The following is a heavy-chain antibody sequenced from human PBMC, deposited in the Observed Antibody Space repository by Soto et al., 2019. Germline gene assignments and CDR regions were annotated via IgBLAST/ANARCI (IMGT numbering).Heavy chain of an antibody. CDR3: ARVTTSPRWLIRDDDAFDI. CDR1: GGSISSYY. Sequence: SETLSLTCTVSGGSISSYYWSWIRQPPGKGLEWIGYIYYSGSTNYNPSLKSRVTISVDTSKNQFSLKLSSVTAADTAVYYCARVTTSPRWLIRDDDAFDIWGPGTMVTV. V-gene: IGHV4-59*01. J-gene: IGHJ3*02. CDR2: IYYSGST. D-gene: IGHD1-1*01.